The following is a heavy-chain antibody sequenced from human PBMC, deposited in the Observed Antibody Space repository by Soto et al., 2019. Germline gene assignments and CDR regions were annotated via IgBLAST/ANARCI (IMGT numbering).Heavy chain of an antibody. Sequence: PGGSLRLSCAASGFTFSTYSMNWVRQAPGKGLEWVSYISSSSSTIFYTDSVKGRFTVSRDSAKNSLYLQMNSLRAEDTAVYYCAKGEHYYDSSGYYYDFDYWGQGTLVTVSS. D-gene: IGHD3-22*01. CDR2: ISSSSSTI. V-gene: IGHV3-48*01. J-gene: IGHJ4*02. CDR3: AKGEHYYDSSGYYYDFDY. CDR1: GFTFSTYS.